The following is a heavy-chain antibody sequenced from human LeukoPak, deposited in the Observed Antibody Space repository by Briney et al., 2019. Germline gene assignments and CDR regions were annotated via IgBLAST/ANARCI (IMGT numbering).Heavy chain of an antibody. CDR3: ARAITMVRGVMSFGY. J-gene: IGHJ4*02. CDR2: ISAYNGNT. D-gene: IGHD3-10*01. Sequence: ASVKVSCKASGYTFTSYGINWVRQAPGQGLEWMGWISAYNGNTNYAQKVQGRVTMTTDTSASTAYMELSSLRSEDTAVYYCARAITMVRGVMSFGYWGQGTLVTVSS. V-gene: IGHV1-18*01. CDR1: GYTFTSYG.